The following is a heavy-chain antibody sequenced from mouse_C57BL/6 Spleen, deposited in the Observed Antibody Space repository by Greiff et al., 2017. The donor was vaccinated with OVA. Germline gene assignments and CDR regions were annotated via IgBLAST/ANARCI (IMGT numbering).Heavy chain of an antibody. Sequence: VQGVESGAELVKPGASVKMSCKASGYTFTTYPIEWMKQNHGKSLEWIGNFHPYNDDTKYNEKFKGKATLTVEKSSSTVYLELSRLTSDDSAVYYCARPLSYGRGFAYWGQGTLVTVSA. CDR3: ARPLSYGRGFAY. D-gene: IGHD1-1*01. J-gene: IGHJ3*01. CDR2: FHPYNDDT. V-gene: IGHV1-47*01. CDR1: GYTFTTYP.